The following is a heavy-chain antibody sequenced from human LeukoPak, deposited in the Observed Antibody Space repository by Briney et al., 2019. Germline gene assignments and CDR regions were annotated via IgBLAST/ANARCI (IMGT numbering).Heavy chain of an antibody. D-gene: IGHD3-3*01. CDR3: ARAALTDYDFWSGYLIDY. Sequence: PSETLSLTCTVSGGSISTYYWTWIRQPPGKGLEWIGDIYDNGRTRSNPSLKSRVIVSVDTSKNQFSLKLSSVTAADTAVFYCARAALTDYDFWSGYLIDYWGQGTLVTVSS. J-gene: IGHJ4*02. CDR2: IYDNGRT. V-gene: IGHV4-59*08. CDR1: GGSISTYY.